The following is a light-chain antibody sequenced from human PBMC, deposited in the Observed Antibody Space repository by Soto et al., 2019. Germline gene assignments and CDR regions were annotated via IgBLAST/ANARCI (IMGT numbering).Light chain of an antibody. CDR1: SSDVGGYNY. V-gene: IGLV2-14*03. CDR3: SSYIPNNSTYV. CDR2: DVS. J-gene: IGLJ1*01. Sequence: QSVLTQPASVSGSPGQSITISCTGTSSDVGGYNYVSWYQHHPGKAPKRMIHDVSNRPSGVSNRFSGSKSGNTASLTISRLQAEDEAEYSSSSYIPNNSTYVFGTRKKVT.